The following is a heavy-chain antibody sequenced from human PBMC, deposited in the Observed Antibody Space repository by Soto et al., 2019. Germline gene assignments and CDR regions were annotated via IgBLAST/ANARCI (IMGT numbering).Heavy chain of an antibody. CDR1: GFTFSSYE. Sequence: EVQLVESGGGLVQPGGSLRLSCAASGFTFSSYEMNWVRQAPGKGLEWISYISSSGSTIYYADSVKGRFTISRDNAKNSLYLQVNSLRAEDTAVYYCAREMRMWWYDAFDIWGQGTMVTVSS. CDR3: AREMRMWWYDAFDI. CDR2: ISSSGSTI. J-gene: IGHJ3*02. V-gene: IGHV3-48*03. D-gene: IGHD2-15*01.